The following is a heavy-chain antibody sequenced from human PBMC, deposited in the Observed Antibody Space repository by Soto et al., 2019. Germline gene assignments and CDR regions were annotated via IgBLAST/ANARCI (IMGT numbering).Heavy chain of an antibody. V-gene: IGHV1-69*08. CDR2: IIPILGIA. CDR3: ARDGRVYYYGMDV. CDR1: GGTFSSYT. D-gene: IGHD3-10*01. Sequence: QVQLVQSGAEVKKPGSSVKVSCKASGGTFSSYTISWVRQAPGQGLEWMGRIIPILGIANYAQKFQGRVTITAGKSTSTAYMELSSLRSEDTAVYYCARDGRVYYYGMDVWGQGTTVTVSS. J-gene: IGHJ6*02.